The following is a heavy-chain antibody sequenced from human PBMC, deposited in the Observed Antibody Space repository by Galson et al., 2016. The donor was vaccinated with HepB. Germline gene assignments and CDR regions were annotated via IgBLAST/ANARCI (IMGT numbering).Heavy chain of an antibody. D-gene: IGHD3-3*01. V-gene: IGHV3-21*01. J-gene: IGHJ2*01. CDR3: ARDGVLRFLGNTWYFDL. Sequence: SLRLSCAASGFTFSTYSMNWVRQTPGKGLEWVSSISSSSAYKYYADSVEGQFTISRDNAKKSLYLEMNSLKDEDTGLYYCARDGVLRFLGNTWYFDLWGRGTMVGVSA. CDR1: GFTFSTYS. CDR2: ISSSSAYK.